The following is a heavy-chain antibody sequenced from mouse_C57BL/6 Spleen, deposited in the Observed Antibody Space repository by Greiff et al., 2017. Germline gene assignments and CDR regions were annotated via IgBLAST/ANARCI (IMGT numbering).Heavy chain of an antibody. J-gene: IGHJ4*01. Sequence: QVQLQQPGAELVRPGSSVKLSCKASGYTFTSYWMHWVKQRPIQGLEWIGNIDPSDSETNYNQKFKDKATLTVDKSSSTAYMQLSSLTSEDSAVYYGARGITTVVATDAMDYWGQGTSVTVSS. CDR1: GYTFTSYW. D-gene: IGHD1-1*01. V-gene: IGHV1-52*01. CDR2: IDPSDSET. CDR3: ARGITTVVATDAMDY.